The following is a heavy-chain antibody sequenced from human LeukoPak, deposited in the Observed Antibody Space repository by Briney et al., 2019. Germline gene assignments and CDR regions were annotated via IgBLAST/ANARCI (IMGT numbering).Heavy chain of an antibody. D-gene: IGHD5-24*01. CDR2: IYYSGST. J-gene: IGHJ4*02. CDR1: GGSISSYY. V-gene: IGHV4-59*08. Sequence: PSETLSLTCTVSGGSISSYYWSWIRQPPGKGLERTGYIYYSGSTNYNPSLKSRVTISVDTSKNQFSLKLSSVTAADTAVYYCARVEMASFDYWGQGTLVTVSS. CDR3: ARVEMASFDY.